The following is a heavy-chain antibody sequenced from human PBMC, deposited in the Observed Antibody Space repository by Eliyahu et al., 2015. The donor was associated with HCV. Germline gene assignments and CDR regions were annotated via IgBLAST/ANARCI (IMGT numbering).Heavy chain of an antibody. D-gene: IGHD2-15*01. Sequence: EVQLVESGGGLVQPGRSLRLXCAASGFTFDDYAMHWVRXAPGKGLXGVSGISWNSGSIGYADSVKGRFTISRDNAKNSLYLQMNSLRAEDTALYYCAKDINCSGGSCYSNGFDYWGQGTLVTVSS. CDR3: AKDINCSGGSCYSNGFDY. V-gene: IGHV3-9*01. J-gene: IGHJ4*02. CDR1: GFTFDDYA. CDR2: ISWNSGSI.